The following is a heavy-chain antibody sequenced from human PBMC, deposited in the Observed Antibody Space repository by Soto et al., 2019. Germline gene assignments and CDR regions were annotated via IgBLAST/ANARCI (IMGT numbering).Heavy chain of an antibody. D-gene: IGHD2-21*02. V-gene: IGHV4-30-4*01. Sequence: SETLSLTCTVSGGSISSGDYYWSWIRQPPGKGLKWIGYIYYSGSTYYNPSLKSRVTISVDTSKNQFSLKLSSVTAADTAVYYCARGGTVVTPDWFDPWGQGTLVTVSS. J-gene: IGHJ5*02. CDR1: GGSISSGDYY. CDR2: IYYSGST. CDR3: ARGGTVVTPDWFDP.